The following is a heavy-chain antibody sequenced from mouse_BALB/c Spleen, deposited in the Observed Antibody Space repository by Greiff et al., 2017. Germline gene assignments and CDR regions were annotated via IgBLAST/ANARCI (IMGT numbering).Heavy chain of an antibody. V-gene: IGHV1-9*01. CDR2: ILPGSGST. CDR3: ERFDYGSGFAY. J-gene: IGHJ3*01. Sequence: QVQLKESGAELMKPGASVKISCKATGYTFSSYWIEWVKQRPGHGLEWIGEILPGSGSTNYNEKFKGKATFTADTSSNTAYMQLSSLTSEDSAVYYCERFDYGSGFAYWGQGTLVTVSA. D-gene: IGHD1-1*01. CDR1: GYTFSSYW.